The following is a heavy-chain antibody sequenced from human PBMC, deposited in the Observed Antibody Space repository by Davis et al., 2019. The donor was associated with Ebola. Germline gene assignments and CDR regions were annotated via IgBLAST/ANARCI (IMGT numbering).Heavy chain of an antibody. J-gene: IGHJ4*02. CDR2: IDPSDSYT. D-gene: IGHD6-25*01. V-gene: IGHV5-10-1*01. CDR3: ARRSGVSGFDY. CDR1: GYSFTSYW. Sequence: GESLKISCKGSGYSFTSYWINWVRQMPGKGLEWMGRIDPSDSYTNYSPSFQGHVTISTDKSISTAYLQWSSLRASDTTMYYCARRSGVSGFDYWGQGTLVTVSS.